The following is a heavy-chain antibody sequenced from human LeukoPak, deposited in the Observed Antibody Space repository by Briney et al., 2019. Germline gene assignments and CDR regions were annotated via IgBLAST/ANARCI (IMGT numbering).Heavy chain of an antibody. CDR2: ISPNSGGT. J-gene: IGHJ4*02. CDR1: GHTLSVYY. V-gene: IGHV1-2*02. D-gene: IGHD1-26*01. Sequence: ASVEVSCKASGHTLSVYYIHWVRQAPGQGLEWMGWISPNSGGTNYAQKFQGRVTMTRDTSISTVYMELSRLRTDDTAVYYCATRSGSYRFDYWGQGTLVTVSS. CDR3: ATRSGSYRFDY.